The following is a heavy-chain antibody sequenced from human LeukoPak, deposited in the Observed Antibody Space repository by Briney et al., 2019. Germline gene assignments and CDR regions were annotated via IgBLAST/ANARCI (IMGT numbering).Heavy chain of an antibody. Sequence: SETLSLTCAVYGGSFSGYYWSWLRQPPGKGLEWIGEINHSGSTNYNPSLKSRVTISVDTSKNQFSLKLSSVTAADTAVYYCARVAGSYSFDYWGQGTLVTVSS. D-gene: IGHD1-26*01. J-gene: IGHJ4*02. CDR1: GGSFSGYY. CDR3: ARVAGSYSFDY. V-gene: IGHV4-34*01. CDR2: INHSGST.